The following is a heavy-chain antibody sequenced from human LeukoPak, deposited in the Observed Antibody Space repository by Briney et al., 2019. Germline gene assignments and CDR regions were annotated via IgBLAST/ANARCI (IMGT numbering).Heavy chain of an antibody. Sequence: GGPLRLSCAASGFTFSSYAMSWVRQAPGKGLEWVSAISGGGGSTYYADSVKGRFTISRDNSKNTLYLQMNSLRAEDTAVYYCAKGSRLGDPLYCSGGSCYGLFDYWGQGTLVTVSS. CDR2: ISGGGGST. CDR3: AKGSRLGDPLYCSGGSCYGLFDY. J-gene: IGHJ4*02. V-gene: IGHV3-23*01. CDR1: GFTFSSYA. D-gene: IGHD2-15*01.